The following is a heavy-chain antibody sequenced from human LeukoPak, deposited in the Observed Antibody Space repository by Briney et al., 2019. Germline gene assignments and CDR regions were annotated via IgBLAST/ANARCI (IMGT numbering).Heavy chain of an antibody. J-gene: IGHJ4*02. D-gene: IGHD5-18*01. CDR1: GFTFSSYG. Sequence: RPGGSLRLSCAASGFTFSSYGMHWVRQAPGKGLEWVAFIRYDGSNKYYADSVKGRFTISRDNSKNTMYLQMNSLRAEDTAVYYCAKDPAMVKCYSDYWGQGTLVTVSS. CDR3: AKDPAMVKCYSDY. CDR2: IRYDGSNK. V-gene: IGHV3-30*02.